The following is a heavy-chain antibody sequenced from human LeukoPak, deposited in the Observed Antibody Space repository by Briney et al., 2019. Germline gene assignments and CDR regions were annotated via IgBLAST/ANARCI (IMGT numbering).Heavy chain of an antibody. Sequence: GGSLRLSCAGSGFTFSDFWMNWVRQTPEKGLEWVSYISSGSSNKYYADSVKGRFTISRDNAKNLLFLQMNSLRIEDTAVYYCARSMGSGHYYVADYWGQGTLVTVSS. V-gene: IGHV3-48*01. D-gene: IGHD3-22*01. CDR3: ARSMGSGHYYVADY. CDR2: ISSGSSNK. J-gene: IGHJ4*02. CDR1: GFTFSDFW.